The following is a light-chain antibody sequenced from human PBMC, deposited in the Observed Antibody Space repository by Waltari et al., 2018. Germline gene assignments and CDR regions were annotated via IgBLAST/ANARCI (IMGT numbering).Light chain of an antibody. J-gene: IGKJ1*01. Sequence: DAEMTQSPLSLALTRGQPGTSSCSSIQRLVHSDGKTYLNWFQQRTGQSPRRLIYKVFNGDSGEPDRVSGSWSGTDITTKISRVEAEDVASYCCMQATQSPLTFGQGTKVEIK. CDR3: MQATQSPLT. CDR2: KVF. V-gene: IGKV2-30*02. CDR1: QRLVHSDGKTY.